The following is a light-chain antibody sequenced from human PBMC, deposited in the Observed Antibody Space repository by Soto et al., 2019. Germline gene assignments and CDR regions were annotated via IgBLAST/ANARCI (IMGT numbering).Light chain of an antibody. CDR3: QVWDSSSDQYV. J-gene: IGLJ1*01. CDR2: YDS. CDR1: NIGSKT. V-gene: IGLV3-21*04. Sequence: SSELTQPPSVSVAPGKTARITCGGNNIGSKTVHWYQQKPGQAPVLVIYYDSDRPSGIPERFSGSNSGSTATLTISRVEAGDEADYYCQVWDSSSDQYVFGTGTKLTVL.